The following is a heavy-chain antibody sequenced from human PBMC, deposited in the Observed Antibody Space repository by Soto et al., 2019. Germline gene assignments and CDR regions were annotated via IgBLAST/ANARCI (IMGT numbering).Heavy chain of an antibody. V-gene: IGHV3-7*03. CDR3: TCHPPRGDYNKYARNY. J-gene: IGHJ4*02. CDR2: IKEDGSEK. D-gene: IGHD4-4*01. CDR1: VFTVRRVW. Sequence: GGSLRQSYTASVFTVRRVWMSWIREAPVEGLEWLANIKEDGSEKYYVDSVKGRFTISRDNAKNSLFLQMNSLRAEDTAVYFCTCHPPRGDYNKYARNYWGQGTQVTVSS.